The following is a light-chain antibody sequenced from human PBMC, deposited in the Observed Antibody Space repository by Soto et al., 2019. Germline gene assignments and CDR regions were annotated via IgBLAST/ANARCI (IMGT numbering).Light chain of an antibody. CDR1: QSVYNNY. Sequence: EIVLTQSPGTLSLSPGEGATLSCRASQSVYNNYLAWYQQKPGQPPRLLISGASSRATGIPDRFSGSGSGTDFTLTISRLESGDFAVYYCQHYGSSPPHTFCQGTKLEVK. J-gene: IGKJ2*01. CDR3: QHYGSSPPHT. V-gene: IGKV3-20*01. CDR2: GAS.